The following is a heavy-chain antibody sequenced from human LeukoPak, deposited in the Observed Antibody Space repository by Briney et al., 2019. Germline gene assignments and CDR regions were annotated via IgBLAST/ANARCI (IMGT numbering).Heavy chain of an antibody. CDR3: VTMKQDRYDSRGPFDS. D-gene: IGHD3-22*01. CDR2: YDPEEGVT. V-gene: IGHV1-24*01. CDR1: DHTLNQVA. J-gene: IGHJ4*02. Sequence: ASVKVSCKVSDHTLNQVAIHWVRQAPGKGPEWMGGYDPEEGVTIYAEKFQDRVTMIEDTSTETAYMELSSLRYADTAVCFCVTMKQDRYDSRGPFDSWGQGSLVTVSS.